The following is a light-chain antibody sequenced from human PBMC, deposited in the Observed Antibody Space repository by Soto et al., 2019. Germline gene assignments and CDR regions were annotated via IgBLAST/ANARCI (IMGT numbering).Light chain of an antibody. CDR3: QQYGSSFT. Sequence: EIVLTQSPGTLSLSPGERATLSCRASQSVSSSYLAWYQQKPGQAPRLLIYGASSRATGIPDRFSGSGSGMDFTLTISRLEPEDFAVYYCQQYGSSFTFGPGTKVDIK. V-gene: IGKV3-20*01. CDR1: QSVSSSY. CDR2: GAS. J-gene: IGKJ3*01.